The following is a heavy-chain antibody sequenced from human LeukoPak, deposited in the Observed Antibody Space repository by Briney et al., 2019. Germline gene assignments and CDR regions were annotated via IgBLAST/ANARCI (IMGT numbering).Heavy chain of an antibody. Sequence: SETLSLTCTVSGGSISSYYWSWIRQPAGKGLEWIGRIYTSGSTNYNPSLKRRVTMSVDTSKNQFSLKLSSVTAADTAEYYCARGRSYYGISGFYTDAFDIWGQGTMVSVSS. CDR2: IYTSGST. J-gene: IGHJ3*02. CDR3: ARGRSYYGISGFYTDAFDI. CDR1: GGSISSYY. V-gene: IGHV4-4*07. D-gene: IGHD3-22*01.